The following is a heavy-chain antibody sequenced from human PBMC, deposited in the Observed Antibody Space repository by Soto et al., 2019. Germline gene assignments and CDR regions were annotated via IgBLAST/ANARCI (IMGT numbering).Heavy chain of an antibody. Sequence: EVQLVESGGGLVQPGGSLRLSCAASGFTFSSNWMHWVRQAPGKGLVWVARINSDGTTTTYADPVKGRFTISRDNAKNKVYLQMNSLRVEDTAVYYCATVGTGSYNWFDPWGRGTLVTVSS. J-gene: IGHJ5*02. CDR2: INSDGTTT. CDR3: ATVGTGSYNWFDP. CDR1: GFTFSSNW. D-gene: IGHD3-10*01. V-gene: IGHV3-74*01.